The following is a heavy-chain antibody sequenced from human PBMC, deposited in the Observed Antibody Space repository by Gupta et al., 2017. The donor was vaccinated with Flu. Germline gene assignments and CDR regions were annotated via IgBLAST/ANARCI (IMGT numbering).Heavy chain of an antibody. CDR3: KTEGVWYLYSYGVDV. V-gene: IGHV3-15*01. CDR1: GFTFGNAW. CDR2: IKSKAEGETT. J-gene: IGHJ6*02. Sequence: EVQLVESGGGLVKPGGSLRLSCAASGFTFGNAWMSWVRQAPGKGLEWVGHIKSKAEGETTDYAGPVKGRFTISRDDSKNTLYLQMSSLKTEDTAVYYCKTEGVWYLYSYGVDVWGQGTTVTVSS. D-gene: IGHD6-13*01.